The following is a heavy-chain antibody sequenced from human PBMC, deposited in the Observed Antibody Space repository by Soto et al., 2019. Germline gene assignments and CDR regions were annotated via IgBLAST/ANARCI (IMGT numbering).Heavy chain of an antibody. J-gene: IGHJ4*02. CDR2: ISSSSSTI. CDR3: ARDGWIQLWPLDY. Sequence: EVQLVESGGGLVQPGGSLRLSCAASGFTFSRYIMNWVRQAPGKGLEWVSYISSSSSTIYYADSVKGRFTISRDNAKNSLYLQMISLRDGDTAGYYCARDGWIQLWPLDYLGQGTLVTFSS. D-gene: IGHD5-18*01. CDR1: GFTFSRYI. V-gene: IGHV3-48*02.